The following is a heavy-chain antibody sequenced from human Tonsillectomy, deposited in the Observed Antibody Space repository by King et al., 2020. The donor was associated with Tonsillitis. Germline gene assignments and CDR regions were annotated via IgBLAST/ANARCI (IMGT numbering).Heavy chain of an antibody. CDR1: GFTFSNYW. CDR3: SRPGGVYCSSTTCYDYFDY. V-gene: IGHV3-74*01. Sequence: VQLVESGGGLVQPGGSLRLSCAASGFTFSNYWMHWVRQAPGKGLVWVSRVNSDESITDYADSVKGRFTISRDNAKNTLYLERNSRRAEDTAVYYCSRPGGVYCSSTTCYDYFDYWGQGTLVTVSS. D-gene: IGHD2-2*01. CDR2: VNSDESIT. J-gene: IGHJ4*02.